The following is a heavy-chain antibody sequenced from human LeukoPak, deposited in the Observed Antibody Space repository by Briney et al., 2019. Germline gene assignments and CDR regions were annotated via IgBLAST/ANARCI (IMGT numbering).Heavy chain of an antibody. CDR2: IDQDGRDK. Sequence: GGSLRLSCAASGFTFSDYWMSWVRQAPGKGLEWVATIDQDGRDKFSVDSVKGRFTISRDNARYSMYLQMKSLRVEDTAVYYCARTSLGWLDPWGQGALVTVSS. V-gene: IGHV3-7*01. CDR3: ARTSLGWLDP. J-gene: IGHJ5*02. CDR1: GFTFSDYW. D-gene: IGHD7-27*01.